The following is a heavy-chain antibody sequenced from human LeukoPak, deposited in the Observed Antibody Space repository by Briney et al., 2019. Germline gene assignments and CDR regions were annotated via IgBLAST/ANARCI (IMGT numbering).Heavy chain of an antibody. Sequence: GASVKVSCKASGGTFSSYTISWVRQAPGQGLEWMGRIIPILGIANYAQKFQGRVTIAAGKSASTAYMELSSLRSEDTAVYYCASSYYYDSSEYYFDYWGQGTLVTVSS. V-gene: IGHV1-69*02. CDR2: IIPILGIA. D-gene: IGHD3-22*01. CDR1: GGTFSSYT. J-gene: IGHJ4*02. CDR3: ASSYYYDSSEYYFDY.